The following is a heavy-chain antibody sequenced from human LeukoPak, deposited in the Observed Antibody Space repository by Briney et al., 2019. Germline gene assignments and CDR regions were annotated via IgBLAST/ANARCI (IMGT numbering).Heavy chain of an antibody. CDR3: VGTGGTTRSWFDP. D-gene: IGHD2/OR15-2a*01. J-gene: IGHJ5*02. CDR2: ISSSSSYI. CDR1: GFTFSSYS. Sequence: GGSLRLSCAASGFTFSSYSMNWVRQAPGKGLEWVSSISSSSSYIYYADSVKGRFTISRDSAKNSLYLQMNSLRAEDTAVYYCVGTGGTTRSWFDPWGQGTLVTVSS. V-gene: IGHV3-21*01.